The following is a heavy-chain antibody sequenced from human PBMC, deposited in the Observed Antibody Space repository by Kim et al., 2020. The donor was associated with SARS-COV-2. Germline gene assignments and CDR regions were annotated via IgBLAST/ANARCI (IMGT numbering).Heavy chain of an antibody. V-gene: IGHV3-30*18. Sequence: GGSLRLSCAASGFTFSSYGMHWVRQAPGKGLEWVAVISYDGSNKYYADSVKGRFTISRDNSKNTLYLQMNSLRAEDTAVYYCAKGGWLQSFDYWGQGTLVTVSS. CDR3: AKGGWLQSFDY. CDR1: GFTFSSYG. J-gene: IGHJ4*02. D-gene: IGHD5-12*01. CDR2: ISYDGSNK.